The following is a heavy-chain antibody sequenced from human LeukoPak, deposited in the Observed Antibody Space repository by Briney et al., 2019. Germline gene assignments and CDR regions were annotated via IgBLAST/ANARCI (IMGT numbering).Heavy chain of an antibody. CDR2: MNPNSGAT. CDR1: GYTFTSYD. Sequence: GASVKVSCKASGYTFTSYDINWLRQATGQGPEWMGWMNPNSGATGYAQKLQGRVTMTTDTSTSTAYMELRSLRSDDTAVYYCARSSKYSSSYDYWGQGTLVTVSS. CDR3: ARSSKYSSSYDY. V-gene: IGHV1-8*01. D-gene: IGHD6-6*01. J-gene: IGHJ4*02.